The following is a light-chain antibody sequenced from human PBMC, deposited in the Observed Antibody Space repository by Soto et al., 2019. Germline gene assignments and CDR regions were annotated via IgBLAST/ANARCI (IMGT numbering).Light chain of an antibody. CDR2: KAS. J-gene: IGKJ5*01. CDR3: QQSYSTLLT. V-gene: IGKV1-5*03. CDR1: QSITGW. Sequence: DIQMTQSPSTLSASIGDRVTITCRASQSITGWVAWYQQKPGKAPKLLIYKASSLGSGVPSRISGSGSGTDFTLTISSLQPEDFATYYCQQSYSTLLTFGQGTRLEMK.